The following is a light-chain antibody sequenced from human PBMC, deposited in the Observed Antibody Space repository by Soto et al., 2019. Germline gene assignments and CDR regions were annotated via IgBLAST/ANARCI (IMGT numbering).Light chain of an antibody. CDR1: QSVSSSY. J-gene: IGKJ4*01. Sequence: THSPGTLSVSPGERATLSCRASQSVSSSYLAWYQQKPGQAPRLLIYGASSRATGIPDRFSGSGSGTDFTLTISRLEPEEFAVYYCQQYGSSPALTFGGGTKVDIK. V-gene: IGKV3-20*01. CDR3: QQYGSSPALT. CDR2: GAS.